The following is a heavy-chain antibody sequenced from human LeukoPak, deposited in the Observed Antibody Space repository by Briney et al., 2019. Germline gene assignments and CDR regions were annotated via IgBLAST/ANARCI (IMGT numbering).Heavy chain of an antibody. D-gene: IGHD3-22*01. CDR2: IKSKTAGGTT. V-gene: IGHV3-15*07. Sequence: GGSLRLSCAASAFTLSNAWMNWVRQAPGKGLEWVGRIKSKTAGGTTDYAAPVKGRFIIPRDDSKNTLYLQMNSLKTEDTAVYYCSINYYESNDYYIDYWGQGTLVTVSS. CDR3: SINYYESNDYYIDY. J-gene: IGHJ4*02. CDR1: AFTLSNAW.